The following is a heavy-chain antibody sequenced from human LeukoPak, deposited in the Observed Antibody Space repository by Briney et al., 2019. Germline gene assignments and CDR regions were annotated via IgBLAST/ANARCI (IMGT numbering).Heavy chain of an antibody. CDR1: GFTFSSYA. Sequence: GRSLRLSCAASGFTFSSYAMSWVRQAPGKGLEWVSAISGSGGSTYYADSVKGRFTISRDNSRDTLYLQMDSLRAEDTAVYYCAKVPRYCSGGSCYGGRFDYWGQGTLVTVSS. J-gene: IGHJ4*02. D-gene: IGHD2-15*01. CDR2: ISGSGGST. CDR3: AKVPRYCSGGSCYGGRFDY. V-gene: IGHV3-23*01.